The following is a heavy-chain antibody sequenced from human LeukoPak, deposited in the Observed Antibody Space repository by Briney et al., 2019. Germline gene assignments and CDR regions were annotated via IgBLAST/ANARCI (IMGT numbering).Heavy chain of an antibody. Sequence: KPSETLSLTCAVYGGSFSGYYWSWIRQPPGKGLEWIGEINHSGSTNYNPSLKSRVTISVDTSKNQFSLKLSSVTAADTAVYYCARGLDSSVPGYDFDYWGQGTLVTVSS. V-gene: IGHV4-34*01. CDR2: INHSGST. J-gene: IGHJ4*02. D-gene: IGHD3-22*01. CDR1: GGSFSGYY. CDR3: ARGLDSSVPGYDFDY.